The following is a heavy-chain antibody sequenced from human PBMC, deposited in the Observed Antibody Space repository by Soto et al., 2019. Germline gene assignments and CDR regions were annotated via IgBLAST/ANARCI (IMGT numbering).Heavy chain of an antibody. CDR3: ARETYDSSGPGYYGLDV. CDR2: IGTAGDT. Sequence: GGSLRLSCAASGFTFSSYDVHWVRQATGKGLEWVSAIGTAGDTYYPGSVKGRFTISRENAKNSSYLQMNSLRAGDTAVYYCARETYDSSGPGYYGLDVWGQGTTVTVSS. V-gene: IGHV3-13*01. D-gene: IGHD3-22*01. CDR1: GFTFSSYD. J-gene: IGHJ6*02.